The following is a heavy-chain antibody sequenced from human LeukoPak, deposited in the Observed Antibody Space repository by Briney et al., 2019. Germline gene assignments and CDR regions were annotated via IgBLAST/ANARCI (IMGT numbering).Heavy chain of an antibody. CDR3: AREPSSSRNPRYFDY. D-gene: IGHD6-6*01. Sequence: PSETLSLTCTVSGGSISSYHWSWIRQPPGKGLEWIGYIYYSGSTNYNPSLKSRVTISVDTSKNQFSLKLSSVTAADTAVYYCAREPSSSRNPRYFDYWGQGTLVTVSS. J-gene: IGHJ4*02. CDR2: IYYSGST. CDR1: GGSISSYH. V-gene: IGHV4-59*01.